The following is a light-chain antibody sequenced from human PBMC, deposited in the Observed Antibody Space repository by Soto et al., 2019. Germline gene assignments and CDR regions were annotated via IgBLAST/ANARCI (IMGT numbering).Light chain of an antibody. CDR1: QTVSSSF. CDR2: GAS. V-gene: IGKV3-20*01. Sequence: EIALSQSPGTLCLSPGERATLSCRASQTVSSSFLAWYQQKPGQAPRLLIYGASSRATGIPDRFSGSGSGTDFTLSINRLEPEDFAVYYCQRYGASPPAITFGQGTRLEIK. J-gene: IGKJ5*01. CDR3: QRYGASPPAIT.